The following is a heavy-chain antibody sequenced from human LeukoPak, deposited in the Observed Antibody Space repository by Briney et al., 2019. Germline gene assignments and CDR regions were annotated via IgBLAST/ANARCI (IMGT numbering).Heavy chain of an antibody. CDR2: IYYSGST. Sequence: SETLSLTCTVSGGSIRNYFWGWIRQPPGKGLEWIGYIYYSGSTNYNPSLKSRVTISADTSKNQFSLKLTTVTAAYTCVYYCARQTLTGDHIDYWGQGTLVTVSS. J-gene: IGHJ4*02. V-gene: IGHV4-59*08. D-gene: IGHD3-9*01. CDR3: ARQTLTGDHIDY. CDR1: GGSIRNYF.